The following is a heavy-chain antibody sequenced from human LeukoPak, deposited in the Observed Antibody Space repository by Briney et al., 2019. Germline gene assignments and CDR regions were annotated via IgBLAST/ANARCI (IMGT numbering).Heavy chain of an antibody. Sequence: GGSLRLSCAASGFTFSSYAMSWVRQAPGKGLEWVSAISGSGGSTYYADSVKGRFTISRDNPKNTLYLQMNSLRAEDTAVYYCAKGSHLGRKILFDYWGQGTLVTVSS. CDR2: ISGSGGST. D-gene: IGHD3-16*01. CDR1: GFTFSSYA. J-gene: IGHJ4*02. V-gene: IGHV3-23*01. CDR3: AKGSHLGRKILFDY.